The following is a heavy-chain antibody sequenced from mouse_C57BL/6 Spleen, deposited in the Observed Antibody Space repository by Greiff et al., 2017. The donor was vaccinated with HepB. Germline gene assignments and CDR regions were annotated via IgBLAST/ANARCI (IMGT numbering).Heavy chain of an antibody. CDR3: ARWYVRGAMDY. CDR2: IYPNNGGN. V-gene: IGHV1-34*01. Sequence: EVQLQQSGPELVKPGASVKMSCKASGYTFTDYYMHWVKQSHGKSLEWLGYIYPNNGGNGYNQKFKGKATLTVDKSSSPANMELRSLTSEDSAVDYCARWYVRGAMDYWGQGTSVTVSS. J-gene: IGHJ4*01. CDR1: GYTFTDYY. D-gene: IGHD2-14*01.